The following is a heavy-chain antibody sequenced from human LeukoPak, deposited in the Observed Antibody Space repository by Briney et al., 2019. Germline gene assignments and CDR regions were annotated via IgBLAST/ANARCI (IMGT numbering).Heavy chain of an antibody. Sequence: SETLSLTCTVSGGSISSSSYYWGWIRQPPGKGLEWIGSIYYSGSTYYNPSLKSRVTISVDTSKNQFSLKLSSVTAADTAVYYCARVRGRDYGMDVWGQGTTVTVSS. D-gene: IGHD3-10*01. J-gene: IGHJ6*02. CDR3: ARVRGRDYGMDV. CDR1: GGSISSSSYY. CDR2: IYYSGST. V-gene: IGHV4-39*01.